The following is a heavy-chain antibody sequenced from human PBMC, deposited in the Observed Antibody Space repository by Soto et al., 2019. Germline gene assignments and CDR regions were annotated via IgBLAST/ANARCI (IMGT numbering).Heavy chain of an antibody. V-gene: IGHV3-23*01. CDR3: AKEDYDFWSGSLYYFDY. CDR2: ISGSGGST. D-gene: IGHD3-3*01. CDR1: GFTFSSYA. J-gene: IGHJ4*02. Sequence: GGSLRLSCAASGFTFSSYAMSWVRQAPGKGLEWVSAISGSGGSTYYADSVKGRFTISRDNSKNTLYLQMNSLRAEDTAVYYCAKEDYDFWSGSLYYFDYWGQGTLVTVSS.